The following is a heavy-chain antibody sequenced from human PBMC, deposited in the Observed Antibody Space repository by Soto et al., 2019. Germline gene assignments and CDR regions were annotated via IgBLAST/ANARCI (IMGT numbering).Heavy chain of an antibody. D-gene: IGHD2-15*01. Sequence: PSETLSLTCTVSGGSISSSSYYWGWIRQPPGKGLEWIGSIYYSGSTYYNSSLKSRVTISVDTSKNQFSLKLSSVTAADTAVYYCARHSMDWTVGVVAATLGYYFDYWGQGTLVTVSS. CDR3: ARHSMDWTVGVVAATLGYYFDY. V-gene: IGHV4-39*01. CDR1: GGSISSSSYY. CDR2: IYYSGST. J-gene: IGHJ4*02.